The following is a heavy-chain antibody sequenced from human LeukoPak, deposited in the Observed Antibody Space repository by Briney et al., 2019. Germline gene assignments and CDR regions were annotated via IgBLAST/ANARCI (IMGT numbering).Heavy chain of an antibody. V-gene: IGHV5-51*01. CDR3: ARGRGTGSPIGPRYFDL. D-gene: IGHD3-10*01. CDR2: IYPADSDT. Sequence: GESLKISCKGPGYLFTSYWIAWVRQMPGKGLEWMGIIYPADSDTRYSPSFQGQVTISADKSISTAFLRWTSLKASDTAIYYCARGRGTGSPIGPRYFDLWGRGTLVTVSS. CDR1: GYLFTSYW. J-gene: IGHJ2*01.